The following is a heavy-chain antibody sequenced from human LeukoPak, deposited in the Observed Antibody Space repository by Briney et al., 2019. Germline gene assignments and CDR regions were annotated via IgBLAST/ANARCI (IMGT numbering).Heavy chain of an antibody. D-gene: IGHD4-17*01. V-gene: IGHV1-18*01. CDR1: GNTSTRYG. CDR2: ISVDKGNT. CDR3: SAITVMNYYYAMDV. J-gene: IGHJ6*02. Sequence: ASVKVSCKASGNTSTRYGISWARQAPGQGLEWLGWISVDKGNTNYAEKFQGRLTMTTDTSTSTTYMELRSLRSDDTAVYYCSAITVMNYYYAMDVWGQGTTVTVSS.